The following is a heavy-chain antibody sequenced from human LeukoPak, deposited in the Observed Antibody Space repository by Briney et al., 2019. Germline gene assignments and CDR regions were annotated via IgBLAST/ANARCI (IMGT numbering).Heavy chain of an antibody. CDR3: AKDGGINYYYYMDV. CDR1: GFTFGSYA. D-gene: IGHD1-14*01. J-gene: IGHJ6*03. CDR2: ISGSGGST. V-gene: IGHV3-23*01. Sequence: GGSPRLSCAASGFTFGSYAMSWVRQAPGKGLQWVSAISGSGGSTYYADSVKGRFTISRDNSKNTLYLQMNSLRAEDTAVYYCAKDGGINYYYYMDVWGKGTTVTVSS.